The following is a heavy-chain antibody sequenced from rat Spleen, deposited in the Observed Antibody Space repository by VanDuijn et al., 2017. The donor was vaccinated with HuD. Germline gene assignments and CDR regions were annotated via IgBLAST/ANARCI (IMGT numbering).Heavy chain of an antibody. Sequence: VQLKESGPGLVQPSQTLSLTCTVSGFSLTDYSVHWVRQPPGKGLEWMGVMWSGGSTAYNSALKSRLSISRETSKSQVFLKINSLQTEDTAIYYCTRTGITSFDYWGQGVMVTVSS. CDR1: GFSLTDYS. CDR2: MWSGGST. V-gene: IGHV2S63*01. D-gene: IGHD1-4*01. J-gene: IGHJ2*01. CDR3: TRTGITSFDY.